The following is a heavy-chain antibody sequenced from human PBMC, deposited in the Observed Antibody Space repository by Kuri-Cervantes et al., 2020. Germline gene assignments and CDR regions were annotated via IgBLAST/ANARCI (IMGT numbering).Heavy chain of an antibody. V-gene: IGHV1-2*02. CDR1: GYTFTDYY. D-gene: IGHD6-19*01. CDR2: INPNNGGT. Sequence: ASVKVSCKASGYTFTDYYMHWVRQAPGQGLEWMGWINPNNGGTEDALKFQGRVTMTRDTSINTAYMELSSLRSEDTAVYYCARGEWHSSGWYALDWWGQGTLVTVSS. J-gene: IGHJ4*02. CDR3: ARGEWHSSGWYALDW.